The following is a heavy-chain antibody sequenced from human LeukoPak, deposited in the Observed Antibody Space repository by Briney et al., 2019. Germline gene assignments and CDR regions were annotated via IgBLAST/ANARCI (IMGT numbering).Heavy chain of an antibody. J-gene: IGHJ6*03. V-gene: IGHV1-2*02. Sequence: ASVKVSCKASGYTFTGYYMHWVRQAPGQGLEWMGWINPNSGGTNYAQKFQGRVTMTRDTSISTAYMELSRLRSDDTAVYYCARLETSTSPYYYYYMDVWGKGTTVTVSS. CDR3: ARLETSTSPYYYYYMDV. D-gene: IGHD2-2*01. CDR2: INPNSGGT. CDR1: GYTFTGYY.